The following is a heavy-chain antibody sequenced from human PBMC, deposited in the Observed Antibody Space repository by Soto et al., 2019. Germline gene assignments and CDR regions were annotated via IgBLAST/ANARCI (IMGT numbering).Heavy chain of an antibody. CDR2: ISSSSSTI. CDR3: ARDSCSSTSCYSEDYYYGMDV. CDR1: GFTFSSYS. J-gene: IGHJ6*02. Sequence: GGSLRLSCAASGFTFSSYSMNWVRQAPGKGLEWVSYISSSSSTIYYADSVKGRFTISRDNAKNSLYLQMNSLRDEETAVYYCARDSCSSTSCYSEDYYYGMDVWGQGTTVTVSS. V-gene: IGHV3-48*02. D-gene: IGHD2-2*01.